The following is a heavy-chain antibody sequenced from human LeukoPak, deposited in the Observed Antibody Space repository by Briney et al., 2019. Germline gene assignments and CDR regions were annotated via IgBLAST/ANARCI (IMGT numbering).Heavy chain of an antibody. CDR3: AKGVSGYYYFDY. CDR1: GFTFSSYA. Sequence: PGGSLRLSCAASGFTFSSYAMGWVRQAPGKGLKWVSSISGSGDSTHYADSVKGRFAISRDNSKNTLFLQMNSLRAEDTAIYYCAKGVSGYYYFDYWGQGTLVTVSS. CDR2: ISGSGDST. J-gene: IGHJ4*02. V-gene: IGHV3-23*01. D-gene: IGHD3-22*01.